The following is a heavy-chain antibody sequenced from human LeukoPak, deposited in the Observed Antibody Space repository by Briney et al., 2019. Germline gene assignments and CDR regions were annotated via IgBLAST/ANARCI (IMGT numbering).Heavy chain of an antibody. D-gene: IGHD3-3*01. CDR3: AREAVTIFGVVIKGESFGYYFDY. CDR1: GGTFNTYA. J-gene: IGHJ4*02. Sequence: SVKVSCKTSGGTFNTYALTWVRQAPGQGLEWMGGVIPISGVITYARKFQGRVTITADESTSTAYMELSSLRSEDTAVYYCAREAVTIFGVVIKGESFGYYFDYWGQGTLVTVSS. CDR2: VIPISGVI. V-gene: IGHV1-69*01.